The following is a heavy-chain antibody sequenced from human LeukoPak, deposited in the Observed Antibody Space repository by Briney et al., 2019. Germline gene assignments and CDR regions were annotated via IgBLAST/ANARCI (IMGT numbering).Heavy chain of an antibody. Sequence: SETLSLTCAVYGGSFSGYYWSWIRRPPGKGLEWIGEINHSGSTNYNPSLKSRVTISVDTSKNQFSLKLSSVTAADTAVYYCARVPSVRHGGRGYNWFDPWGQGTLVTVSS. J-gene: IGHJ5*02. CDR2: INHSGST. D-gene: IGHD3-16*01. CDR1: GGSFSGYY. V-gene: IGHV4-34*01. CDR3: ARVPSVRHGGRGYNWFDP.